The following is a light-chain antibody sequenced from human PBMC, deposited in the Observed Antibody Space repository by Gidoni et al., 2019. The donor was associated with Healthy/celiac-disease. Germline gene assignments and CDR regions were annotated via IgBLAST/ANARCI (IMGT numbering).Light chain of an antibody. CDR1: SSDVGGYNY. CDR2: DVS. Sequence: QSALTQPASVSRSPGQSIPISCTGTSSDVGGYNYVSWYPQHPGKAPKLMIYDVSNRPSGVSNRFSGSKSGNTASLTISGLQAEDEADYYCSSYTSSSTSTVFGGGTKLTVL. CDR3: SSYTSSSTSTV. V-gene: IGLV2-14*03. J-gene: IGLJ2*01.